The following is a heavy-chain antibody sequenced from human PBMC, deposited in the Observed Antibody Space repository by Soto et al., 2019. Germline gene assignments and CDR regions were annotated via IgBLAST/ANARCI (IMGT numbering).Heavy chain of an antibody. Sequence: GGSLRLSCAASGFTFSSYAVSWVRQAPGKGPEWISSISGSGSTICYADSVKGRFTISRDNSKNTLYLQMSSLRAEDTAVYYCAKVFYYYDSSGYYYFDYWGQGTLVTVSS. J-gene: IGHJ4*02. CDR3: AKVFYYYDSSGYYYFDY. V-gene: IGHV3-23*01. CDR2: ISGSGSTI. CDR1: GFTFSSYA. D-gene: IGHD3-22*01.